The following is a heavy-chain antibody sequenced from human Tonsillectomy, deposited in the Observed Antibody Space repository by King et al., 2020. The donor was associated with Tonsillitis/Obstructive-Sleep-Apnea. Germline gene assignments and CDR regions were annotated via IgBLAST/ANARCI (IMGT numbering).Heavy chain of an antibody. CDR2: INHSGST. J-gene: IGHJ4*02. Sequence: VQLQQWGAGLLKPSETLSLTCAVYGGSFSGYYWSWIRQPPGKGLEWIGEINHSGSTNYNPSLKSRVTISVDTSKNQFSLNLSSVTAAETAVYYCARGYSSSSGFDYWGQGTLVTVSS. CDR3: ARGYSSSSGFDY. CDR1: GGSFSGYY. D-gene: IGHD6-6*01. V-gene: IGHV4-34*01.